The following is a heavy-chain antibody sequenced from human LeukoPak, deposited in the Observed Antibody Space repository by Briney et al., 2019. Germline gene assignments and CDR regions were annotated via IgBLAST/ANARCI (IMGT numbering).Heavy chain of an antibody. Sequence: ASVKVSCKASGYTFSGYYIHWLRQAPGQGLEWMGWMNPNSGATNYAQHFQGRVTMTRDTSISTVYMELSSLSYDDTAVYYCARDLSSTPHWELDYWGQGTLVTVSS. CDR2: MNPNSGAT. V-gene: IGHV1-2*02. CDR3: ARDLSSTPHWELDY. J-gene: IGHJ4*02. CDR1: GYTFSGYY. D-gene: IGHD1-26*01.